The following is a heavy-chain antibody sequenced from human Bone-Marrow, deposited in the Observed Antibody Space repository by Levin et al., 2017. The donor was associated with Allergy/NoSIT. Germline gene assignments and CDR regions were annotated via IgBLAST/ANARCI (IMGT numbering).Heavy chain of an antibody. V-gene: IGHV2-5*02. D-gene: IGHD1-1*01. CDR3: SRWTAGNLGGWFDP. J-gene: IGHJ5*02. Sequence: QTLSLPCTFSGFSLSTSGVGVGWIRQPPGKALECLALIYWDDDKLYNPSLRSRLIITKDTSKNQVVLTMTNMDPVDTATYYCSRWTAGNLGGWFDPWGQGTLVTVPS. CDR2: IYWDDDK. CDR1: GFSLSTSGVG.